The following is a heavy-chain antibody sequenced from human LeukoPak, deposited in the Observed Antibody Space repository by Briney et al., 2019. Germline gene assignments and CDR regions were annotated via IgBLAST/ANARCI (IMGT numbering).Heavy chain of an antibody. CDR2: ISGSGTST. D-gene: IGHD6-19*01. CDR3: ARDLAQWPHDAFDI. J-gene: IGHJ3*02. V-gene: IGHV3-23*01. CDR1: GFTFSSYA. Sequence: GGSLRLSCAASGFTFSSYAMSWVRQAPGKGLEWVSAISGSGTSTYYADSVKGRFTISRDNSENTLYLQMNSLRAEDTAVYYCARDLAQWPHDAFDIWGQGTTVTVSS.